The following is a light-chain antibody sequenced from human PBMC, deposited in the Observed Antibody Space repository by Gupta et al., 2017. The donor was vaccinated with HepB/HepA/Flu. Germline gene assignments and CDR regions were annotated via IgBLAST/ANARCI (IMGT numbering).Light chain of an antibody. CDR3: QVWDSGSLL. CDR1: KIGSKN. CDR2: RDS. J-gene: IGLJ2*01. V-gene: IGLV3-9*01. Sequence: SYELSQPLSVSLALGPTATITCGGNKIGSKNVHWYQQSPGQAPKLVIFRDSNRPSGIPDRFSGSNAGNTATLTINRAQVDDEGDYYCQVWDSGSLLFGGGTKLAVL.